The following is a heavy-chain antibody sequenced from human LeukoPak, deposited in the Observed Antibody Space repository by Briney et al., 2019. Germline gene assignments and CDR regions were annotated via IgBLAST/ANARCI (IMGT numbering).Heavy chain of an antibody. J-gene: IGHJ5*02. D-gene: IGHD2-2*01. CDR1: GGSISSYY. CDR2: IYTSGST. V-gene: IGHV4-4*07. Sequence: SETLSLTCTVSGGSISSYYWSWIRQPAGKGLEWIGRIYTSGSTNYNPSLKSRVTMSVDTSKNQFSLKLSSVTAADTAVYYCARTVVPAAIGRTWWFDPWGQGTLVTVSS. CDR3: ARTVVPAAIGRTWWFDP.